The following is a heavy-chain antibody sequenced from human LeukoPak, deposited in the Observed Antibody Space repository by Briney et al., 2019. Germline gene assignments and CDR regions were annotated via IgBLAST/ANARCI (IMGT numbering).Heavy chain of an antibody. CDR1: GYTFTGYY. D-gene: IGHD5-24*01. CDR2: INPNSGGT. Sequence: ASVKVSCKASGYTFTGYYMHWVRQAPGQGLEWMGWINPNSGGTNYAQQFQGRLTMTRDTSISTAYMELSSLRSEDTAIYYCARIRDGYNDAYDLWGQGTVVTVPS. J-gene: IGHJ3*01. CDR3: ARIRDGYNDAYDL. V-gene: IGHV1-2*02.